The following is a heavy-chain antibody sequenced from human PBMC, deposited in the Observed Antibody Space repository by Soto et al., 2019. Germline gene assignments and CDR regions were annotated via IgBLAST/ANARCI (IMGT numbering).Heavy chain of an antibody. CDR1: GGTFSSYA. CDR2: IIPIFGTA. D-gene: IGHD6-19*01. V-gene: IGHV1-69*13. Sequence: SVKVSFKASGGTFSSYAISWVRQAPGQGLEWMGGIIPIFGTANYAQKFQGRVTITADESTSTAYMELSSLRSEDTAVYYCARDREAVAGTSGGMDVWGQGTTVTVSS. CDR3: ARDREAVAGTSGGMDV. J-gene: IGHJ6*02.